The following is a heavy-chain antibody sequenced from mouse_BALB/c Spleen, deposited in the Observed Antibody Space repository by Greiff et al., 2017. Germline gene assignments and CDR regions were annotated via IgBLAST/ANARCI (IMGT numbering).Heavy chain of an antibody. V-gene: IGHV5-4*02. D-gene: IGHD2-3*01. J-gene: IGHJ2*01. Sequence: EVHLVESGGGLVKPGGSLKLSCAASGFTFSDYYMYWVRQTPEKRLEWVATISDGGSYTYYPDSVKGRFTISRDNAKNNLYLQMSSLKSEDTAMYYCAREGYDHYFDYWGQGTTLTVSS. CDR3: AREGYDHYFDY. CDR2: ISDGGSYT. CDR1: GFTFSDYY.